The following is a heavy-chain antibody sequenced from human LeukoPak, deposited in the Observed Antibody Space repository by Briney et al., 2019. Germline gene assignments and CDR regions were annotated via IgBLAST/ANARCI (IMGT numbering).Heavy chain of an antibody. J-gene: IGHJ3*02. D-gene: IGHD1-14*01. CDR3: ARTRGSGTGDALDI. Sequence: GESLKISCKGSGYTFTNYWIAWVRQMPGKGLEWMGIIYPGDSDTEYSPSFEGQVTISVDKSISTVYLQWSSLKASDTSMYYCARTRGSGTGDALDIWGQGTMVIVSS. CDR1: GYTFTNYW. V-gene: IGHV5-51*01. CDR2: IYPGDSDT.